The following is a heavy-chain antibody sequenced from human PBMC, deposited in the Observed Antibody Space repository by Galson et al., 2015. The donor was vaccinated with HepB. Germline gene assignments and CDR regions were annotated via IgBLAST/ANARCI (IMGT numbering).Heavy chain of an antibody. V-gene: IGHV3-30*02. CDR2: IRYDGSNK. CDR3: AKEQVVGATRPPPLDY. D-gene: IGHD1-26*01. CDR1: GFTFSSYG. J-gene: IGHJ4*02. Sequence: SLRLSCAASGFTFSSYGMHWVRQAPGKGLEWVAFIRYDGSNKYYADSVKGRFTISRDNSKNTLYLQMNSLRAEDTAVYYCAKEQVVGATRPPPLDYWGQGTLVTVSS.